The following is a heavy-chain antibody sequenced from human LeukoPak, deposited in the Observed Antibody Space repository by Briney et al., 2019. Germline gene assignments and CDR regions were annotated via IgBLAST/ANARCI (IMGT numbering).Heavy chain of an antibody. Sequence: GGSLRLSCAASGFTLNTYSMNWIRQAPGKGLEWVSAISGSGGSTYYADSVKGRFTISRDNSKNTVYLQMNGLRAEDTAVYYCVKMASYDSSGYKQKYYFDYWGQGTLVTVSS. D-gene: IGHD3-22*01. CDR2: ISGSGGST. CDR1: GFTLNTYS. J-gene: IGHJ4*02. V-gene: IGHV3-23*01. CDR3: VKMASYDSSGYKQKYYFDY.